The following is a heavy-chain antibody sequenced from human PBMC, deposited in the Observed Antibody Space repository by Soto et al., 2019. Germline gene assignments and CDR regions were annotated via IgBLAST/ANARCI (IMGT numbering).Heavy chain of an antibody. CDR1: GASIRSSSYY. CDR2: IYYSGRT. D-gene: IGHD3-10*01. CDR3: ARLWFGERPPDY. V-gene: IGHV4-39*01. J-gene: IGHJ4*02. Sequence: QLQLQESGPGLVKPSETLSLTCTVSGASIRSSSYYWGWIRQPPGKGLEWIGSIYYSGRTYNNPSLTSRVTISVDTSKNQFSLKVSSVTAADTAVYYCARLWFGERPPDYWGQGTLVTVSS.